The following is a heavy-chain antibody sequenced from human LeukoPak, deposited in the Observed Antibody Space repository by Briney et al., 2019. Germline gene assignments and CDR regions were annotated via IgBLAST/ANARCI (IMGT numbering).Heavy chain of an antibody. CDR3: ARASSSWGLVDY. CDR2: IYSGGST. J-gene: IGHJ4*02. D-gene: IGHD6-13*01. V-gene: IGHV3-66*02. CDR1: GFTVSSNY. Sequence: GGSLRLSCAASGFTVSSNYMSWVRRAPGKGLEWVSVIYSGGSTYYADSVKGRFTISRDNSKNTLYLQMNSLRAEDTAVYYCARASSSWGLVDYWGQGTLVTVSS.